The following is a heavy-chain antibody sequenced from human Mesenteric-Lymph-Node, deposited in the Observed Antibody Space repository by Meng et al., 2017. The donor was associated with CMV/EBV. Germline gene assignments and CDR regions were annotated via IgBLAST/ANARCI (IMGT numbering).Heavy chain of an antibody. CDR1: GFTVSSNY. Sequence: GFTVSSNYMGWVRQATGKGLEWVSVIYSGGSTYYAGSVKGRFTISRDNSKNTLYLQMNSLRAEDTAVYYCARDGGYDFWSGPRMDVWGQGTTVTVSS. D-gene: IGHD3-3*01. CDR3: ARDGGYDFWSGPRMDV. V-gene: IGHV3-66*02. CDR2: IYSGGST. J-gene: IGHJ6*02.